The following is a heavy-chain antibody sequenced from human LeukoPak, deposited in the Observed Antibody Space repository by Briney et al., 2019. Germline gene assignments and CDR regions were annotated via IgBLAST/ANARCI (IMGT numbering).Heavy chain of an antibody. CDR1: GGSISSYY. D-gene: IGHD6-19*01. J-gene: IGHJ2*01. V-gene: IGHV4-4*09. CDR2: IYTSGSI. Sequence: ASETLSLTCTVSGGSISSYYWSWIRQPPGKGLEWIGYIYTSGSINYNPSLKSRVTISVDTSKNQFSLKLSSVTAADTAVYYCARLGYSSGWRPHWYFDLWGRGTLVTVSS. CDR3: ARLGYSSGWRPHWYFDL.